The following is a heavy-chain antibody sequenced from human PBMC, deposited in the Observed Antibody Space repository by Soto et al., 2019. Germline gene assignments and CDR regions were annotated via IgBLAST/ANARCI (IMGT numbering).Heavy chain of an antibody. D-gene: IGHD1-1*01. J-gene: IGHJ6*02. CDR2: ISHSGSTT. CDR1: GFTFSSYS. CDR3: AKCINDWEYYYYGMDV. V-gene: IGHV3-23*01. Sequence: GGSLRLSCAASGFTFSSYSLSWVRQAPGRGLECVSAISHSGSTTYYADSVKGRFTISRDSSRNTLYLQMNSLRAEDTAVYYCAKCINDWEYYYYGMDVWGQGTTVTVSS.